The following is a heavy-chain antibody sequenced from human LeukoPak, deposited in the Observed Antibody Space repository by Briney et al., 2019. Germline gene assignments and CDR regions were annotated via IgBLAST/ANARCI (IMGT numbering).Heavy chain of an antibody. J-gene: IGHJ4*02. CDR1: GFTVSSNY. V-gene: IGHV3-66*01. Sequence: GGSLRLSCVASGFTVSSNYMSWVRQAPGKGPEWLSVIYRGGATYYAGSVKGRFTISRDDSKNTLYLQMNSLRAEDTAVYYCARDYYYDDSGQPVRLDYWGQGTLVTVSS. D-gene: IGHD3-22*01. CDR2: IYRGGAT. CDR3: ARDYYYDDSGQPVRLDY.